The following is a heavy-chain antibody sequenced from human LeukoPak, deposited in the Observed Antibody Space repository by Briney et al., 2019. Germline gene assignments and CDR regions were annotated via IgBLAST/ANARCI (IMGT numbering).Heavy chain of an antibody. V-gene: IGHV4-4*07. CDR3: ARGTFDSSGYYLSDY. CDR1: GGSISTNY. J-gene: IGHJ4*02. CDR2: IYHSGNT. Sequence: PSETLSLTCTVSGGSISTNYWSWIRQPAGKGLEWIGRIYHSGNTNYSPTLESRVTMSADTSKNQFSLKLSSVTAADTAVYYCARGTFDSSGYYLSDYWGQGTLVTVSS. D-gene: IGHD3-22*01.